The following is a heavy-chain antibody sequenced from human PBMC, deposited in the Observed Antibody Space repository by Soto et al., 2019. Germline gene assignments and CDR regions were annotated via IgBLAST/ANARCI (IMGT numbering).Heavy chain of an antibody. CDR3: ARESYYGSGATVVAY. V-gene: IGHV4-59*01. D-gene: IGHD3-10*01. J-gene: IGHJ4*02. CDR2: IYYSGTT. Sequence: QVQLQESGPGLVRPSETLSLTCTVSGGSISGYYWSWIRQPPGKGLEWIGYIYYSGTTSYNPSLNGRVTMSVDTSKNQFSLKVNSVTAADTAVYYCARESYYGSGATVVAYWDQGTLVTVSS. CDR1: GGSISGYY.